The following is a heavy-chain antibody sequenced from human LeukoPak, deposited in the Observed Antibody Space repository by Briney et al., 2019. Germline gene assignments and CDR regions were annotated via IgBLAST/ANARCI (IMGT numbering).Heavy chain of an antibody. CDR3: ARPLTGDYVDY. CDR1: VFTFSDYY. CDR2: ISSSSSYT. D-gene: IGHD1-14*01. J-gene: IGHJ4*02. V-gene: IGHV3-11*06. Sequence: GGSLRLSCAASVFTFSDYYMSWIRQAPGKGLEWVSYISSSSSYTNYADSVKGRFTISRDNAKNSLYLQMNSLRAEDTAVYYCARPLTGDYVDYWGQGTLVTVSS.